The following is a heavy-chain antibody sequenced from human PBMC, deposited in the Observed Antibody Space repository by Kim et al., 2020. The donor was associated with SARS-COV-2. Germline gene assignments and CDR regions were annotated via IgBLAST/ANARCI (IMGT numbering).Heavy chain of an antibody. V-gene: IGHV4-59*01. Sequence: SLKSRVTISVDTSKNQFSLKLSSVTAADTAVYYCARDHYDFWSGYYYFDYWGQGTLVTVSS. CDR3: ARDHYDFWSGYYYFDY. J-gene: IGHJ4*02. D-gene: IGHD3-3*01.